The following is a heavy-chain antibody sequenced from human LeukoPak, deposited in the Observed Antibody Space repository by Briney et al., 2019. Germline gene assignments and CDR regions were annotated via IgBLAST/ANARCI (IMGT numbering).Heavy chain of an antibody. D-gene: IGHD2-21*02. CDR1: GGTFSSYA. J-gene: IGHJ6*03. V-gene: IGHV1-69*06. Sequence: SVKVSCKASGGTFSSYAISWVRQAPGQGLEWMGGIIPIFGTANYAQKFQGRVTITADKSTSTAYMELSSLRSEDTAVYYCARGRAYCGGDCYPPYYYYYMDVWGKGTTVTVSS. CDR2: IIPIFGTA. CDR3: ARGRAYCGGDCYPPYYYYYMDV.